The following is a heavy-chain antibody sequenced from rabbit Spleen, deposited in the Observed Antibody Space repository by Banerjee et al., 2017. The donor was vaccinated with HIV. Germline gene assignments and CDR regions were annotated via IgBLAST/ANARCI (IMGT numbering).Heavy chain of an antibody. CDR1: GVSFNDKDV. Sequence: QEQLEESGGDLVKPGASLTLTCTASGVSFNDKDVMCWVRQAPGKGLEWITCINMVTGKSVDASWAKGRFIMSRPSSTKVTLQMTSLTAADPATYFCVRDQAVDADYGPYDLNLWGQGTLVTVS. J-gene: IGHJ4*01. V-gene: IGHV1S45*01. CDR3: VRDQAVDADYGPYDLNL. D-gene: IGHD2-1*01. CDR2: INMVTGKS.